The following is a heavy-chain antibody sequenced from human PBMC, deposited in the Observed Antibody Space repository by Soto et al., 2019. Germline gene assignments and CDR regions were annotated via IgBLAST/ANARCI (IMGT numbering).Heavy chain of an antibody. V-gene: IGHV4-61*01. CDR1: GGSVSSGSYY. D-gene: IGHD5-12*01. CDR3: ARDSKRGYSGYDKLDY. Sequence: PSETLSLTCTVSGGSVSSGSYYWGWIRQPPGKGLEWIGYIYYSGSTNYNPSLKSRVTISVDTSKNQFSLKLTSVTAADTAVYYCARDSKRGYSGYDKLDYWGQGTLVTVSS. CDR2: IYYSGST. J-gene: IGHJ4*02.